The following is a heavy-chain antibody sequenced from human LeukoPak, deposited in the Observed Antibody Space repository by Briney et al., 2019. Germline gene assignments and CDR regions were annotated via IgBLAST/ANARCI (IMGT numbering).Heavy chain of an antibody. D-gene: IGHD4-23*01. CDR2: IFYSGTT. J-gene: IGHJ3*02. Sequence: SETLSLTCTVVSGSISGYFWSWIRQPPGKGLEWIGYIFYSGTTFYNPSLKSRVTMSVDTSENQFSLNLISVTAADTAVYYCARHYYGGSGAFDIWGQGTMVTVSS. CDR1: SGSISGYF. CDR3: ARHYYGGSGAFDI. V-gene: IGHV4-59*08.